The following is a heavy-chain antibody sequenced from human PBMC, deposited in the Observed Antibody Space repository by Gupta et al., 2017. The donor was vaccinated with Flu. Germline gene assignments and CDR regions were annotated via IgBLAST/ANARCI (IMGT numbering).Heavy chain of an antibody. CDR2: ISYDGSNK. CDR3: ARDGDFWSGYYPVYYYYYYMDV. D-gene: IGHD3-3*01. Sequence: WVAVISYDGSNKYYADSVKGRFTISRDNSKNTLYLQMNSLRAEDTAVYYCARDGDFWSGYYPVYYYYYYMDVWGKGTTVTVSS. J-gene: IGHJ6*03. V-gene: IGHV3-30-3*01.